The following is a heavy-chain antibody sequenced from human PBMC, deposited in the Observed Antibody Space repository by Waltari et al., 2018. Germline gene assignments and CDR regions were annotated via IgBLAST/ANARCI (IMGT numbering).Heavy chain of an antibody. CDR1: GFTFSSYW. J-gene: IGHJ4*02. V-gene: IGHV3-74*01. D-gene: IGHD4-17*01. Sequence: EVQLVESGGGLVQPGGSLRLSCAASGFTFSSYWMHWVRQAPGKGLVCVSRINSDGSSTSYADSVKGRFTISRDNAKNSLYLQMNSLRAEDTAVYYCARDRDGDYAWDYWGQGTLVTVSS. CDR2: INSDGSST. CDR3: ARDRDGDYAWDY.